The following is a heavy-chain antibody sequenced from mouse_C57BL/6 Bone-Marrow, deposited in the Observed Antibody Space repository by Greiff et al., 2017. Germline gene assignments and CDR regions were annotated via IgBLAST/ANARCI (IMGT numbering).Heavy chain of an antibody. V-gene: IGHV1-55*01. J-gene: IGHJ3*01. CDR1: GYTFTSYW. CDR2: IYPGSGST. CDR3: AIRDCGRAWFAY. D-gene: IGHD1-1*01. Sequence: QVQLQQPGAELVKPGASVKMSCKASGYTFTSYWITWVKQRPGQGLEWIGDIYPGSGSTNYNEKFKSKATLTVDTSSSTAYMQLSSLTSEDSAVYYCAIRDCGRAWFAYWGQGTLVTVSA.